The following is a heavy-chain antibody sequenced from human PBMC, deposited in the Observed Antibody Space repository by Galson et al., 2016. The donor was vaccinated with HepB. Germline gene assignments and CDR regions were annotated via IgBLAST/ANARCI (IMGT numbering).Heavy chain of an antibody. CDR1: GFTFSDYW. CDR2: IKHDGSQK. V-gene: IGHV3-7*02. Sequence: SLRLSCAVSGFTFSDYWMSWVRQAPGKELEWVANIKHDGSQKTYVDSVKGRFTISRDNAKNSLFLQLNSLRPEDTAVYFCVRNSAAVGHWGQGTLVTVSS. CDR3: VRNSAAVGH. D-gene: IGHD4-23*01. J-gene: IGHJ4*02.